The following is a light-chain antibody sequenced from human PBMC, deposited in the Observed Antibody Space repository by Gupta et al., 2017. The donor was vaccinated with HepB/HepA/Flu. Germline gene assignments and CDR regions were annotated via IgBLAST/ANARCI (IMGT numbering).Light chain of an antibody. V-gene: IGKV3-11*01. Sequence: EIVSTQSPATLSLSPGERATRSCRASQSVSSYLAWYQQKPGQAPRLLIYDASNRATGTPARFSGSGSGTDFTLTISSLEAEDFAVYYCQQRSNWLTFGGGTKVEIK. J-gene: IGKJ4*01. CDR3: QQRSNWLT. CDR1: QSVSSY. CDR2: DAS.